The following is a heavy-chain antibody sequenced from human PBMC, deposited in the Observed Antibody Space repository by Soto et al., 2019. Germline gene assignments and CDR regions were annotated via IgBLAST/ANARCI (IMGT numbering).Heavy chain of an antibody. CDR2: ISYDGSNK. J-gene: IGHJ4*02. CDR3: ARGSSSLIRFDY. Sequence: GGSLRLSCAASGFTFSSYAMNWVRQAPGKGLEWVSVISYDGSNKYYADSVKGRFTISRDNSKITLYLQMNSLRAEDTFVYYCARGSSSLIRFDYWGQGTLVTVSS. CDR1: GFTFSSYA. V-gene: IGHV3-30-3*01. D-gene: IGHD2-2*01.